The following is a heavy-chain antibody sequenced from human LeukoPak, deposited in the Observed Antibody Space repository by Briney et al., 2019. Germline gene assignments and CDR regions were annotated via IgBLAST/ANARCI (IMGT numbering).Heavy chain of an antibody. Sequence: GGALTLTCAASGFTISNYALSWVRQAPGKGLEWVSAISGSGGSTYYADSVKGRFTISRDNSKNTLYLQMNSLRAEDTAVYYCAKDSCSSTSCRGYFDYWGQGTLVAVSS. J-gene: IGHJ4*02. CDR3: AKDSCSSTSCRGYFDY. CDR2: ISGSGGST. CDR1: GFTISNYA. D-gene: IGHD2-2*01. V-gene: IGHV3-23*01.